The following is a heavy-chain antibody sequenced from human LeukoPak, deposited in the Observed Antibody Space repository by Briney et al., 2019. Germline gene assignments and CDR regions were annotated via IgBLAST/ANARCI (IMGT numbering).Heavy chain of an antibody. CDR2: IYYSGST. Sequence: SETLSLTCTVSGGSISSYYWSWIRQPPGKGLEWIGYIYYSGSTNYNPSLKSRVTISVDTSKNQFSLKLSSVTAADTAVYYCAYSSPFPDYFYNWGQGTLGTVSS. J-gene: IGHJ4*02. D-gene: IGHD6-13*01. CDR3: AYSSPFPDYFYN. V-gene: IGHV4-59*01. CDR1: GGSISSYY.